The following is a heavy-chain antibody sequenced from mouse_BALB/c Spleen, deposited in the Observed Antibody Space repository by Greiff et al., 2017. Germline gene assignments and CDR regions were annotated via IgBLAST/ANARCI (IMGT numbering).Heavy chain of an antibody. D-gene: IGHD1-2*01. CDR1: GYTFTSYY. Sequence: QVQLQQSGAELVKPGASVKLSCKASGYTFTSYYMYWVKQRPGQGLEWIGGINPSNGGTNFNEKFKSKATLTVDKSSSTAYMQLSSLTSEDSAVYYCTRPLRLPLYYAMDYWGQGTSVTVSS. V-gene: IGHV1S81*02. J-gene: IGHJ4*01. CDR3: TRPLRLPLYYAMDY. CDR2: INPSNGGT.